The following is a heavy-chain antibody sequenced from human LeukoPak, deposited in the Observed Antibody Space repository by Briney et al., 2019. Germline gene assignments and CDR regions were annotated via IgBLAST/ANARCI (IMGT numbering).Heavy chain of an antibody. CDR3: ARDFIPLTFGNVWFDP. CDR2: INPRGGTR. CDR1: GYTFTNYY. Sequence: GASVKVSCKASGYTFTNYYIHWVRQAPGQGLEWMGIINPRGGTRSYAQKFQDRVTMTRDTSTSTVYLELSSLRSEDTAVYYCARDFIPLTFGNVWFDPWGQGTLVTVSS. V-gene: IGHV1-46*01. D-gene: IGHD3-10*01. J-gene: IGHJ5*02.